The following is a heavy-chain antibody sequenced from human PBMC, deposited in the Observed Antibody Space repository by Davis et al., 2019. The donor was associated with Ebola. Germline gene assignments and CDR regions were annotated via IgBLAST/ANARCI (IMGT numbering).Heavy chain of an antibody. V-gene: IGHV3-9*01. D-gene: IGHD6-6*01. CDR2: ISWNSGSI. J-gene: IGHJ4*02. CDR3: AREPWSIAAHYFDY. Sequence: SLKISCAASGFTFDDYAMHWVRQAPGKGLEWVSGISWNSGSIGYADSVKGRFTISRDNAKNSLYLQMNSLRAEDTAVYYCAREPWSIAAHYFDYWGQGTLVTVSS. CDR1: GFTFDDYA.